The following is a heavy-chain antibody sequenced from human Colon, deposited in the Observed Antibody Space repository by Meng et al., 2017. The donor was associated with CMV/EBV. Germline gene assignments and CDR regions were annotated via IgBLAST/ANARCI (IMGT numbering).Heavy chain of an antibody. V-gene: IGHV3-23*01. Sequence: GESLKISCAASGFTFSAFPIHWVRQAPGKGLEWVSSVYYGGTTHYADSVKGRFTISRDTSMDTLYLQLNNLRVEDTAVYYCAGITGTLDYWGQGTLVTVSS. D-gene: IGHD1-20*01. CDR3: AGITGTLDY. CDR1: GFTFSAFP. CDR2: YYGGTT. J-gene: IGHJ4*02.